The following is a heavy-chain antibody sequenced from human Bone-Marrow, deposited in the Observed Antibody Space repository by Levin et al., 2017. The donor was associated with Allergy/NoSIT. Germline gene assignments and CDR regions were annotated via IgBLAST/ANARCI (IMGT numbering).Heavy chain of an antibody. Sequence: GGSLRLSCAASGFTFSNAWMSWVRQAPGKGLEWVGRIKSKTDGGTTDYAAPVKGRFTISRDDSKNTLYLQMNSLKTEDTAVYYCTTTRCSQRVGKYSSSFGFHWFDPWGQGTLVTVSS. D-gene: IGHD6-13*01. J-gene: IGHJ5*02. CDR3: TTTRCSQRVGKYSSSFGFHWFDP. CDR2: IKSKTDGGTT. CDR1: GFTFSNAW. V-gene: IGHV3-15*01.